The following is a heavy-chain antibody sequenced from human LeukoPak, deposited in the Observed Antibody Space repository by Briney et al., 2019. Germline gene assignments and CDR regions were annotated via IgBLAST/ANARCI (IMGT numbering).Heavy chain of an antibody. D-gene: IGHD6-6*01. CDR3: ARRSSSSYYYYYMDV. CDR1: GFTFSSYS. V-gene: IGHV3-21*01. Sequence: PGGSLRLSCAASGFTFSSYSMNWVRQAPGKGLEWVSSISSSSSYIYYADSVKGRFTISRDNAKNSLYLQMNSLRAEDTAVYYCARRSSSSYYYYYMDVWGKGTTVTVSS. J-gene: IGHJ6*03. CDR2: ISSSSSYI.